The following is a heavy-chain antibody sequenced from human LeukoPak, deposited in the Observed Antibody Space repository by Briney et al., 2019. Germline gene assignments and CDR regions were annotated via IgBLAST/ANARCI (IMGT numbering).Heavy chain of an antibody. CDR2: ISSSGSTI. D-gene: IGHD2-2*01. CDR1: GFTFSDYY. J-gene: IGHJ4*02. CDR3: ARDLLVVPAAYADY. V-gene: IGHV3-11*01. Sequence: SGGSLRLSCAASGFTFSDYYMSWIRQAPGKGLEWVSYISSSGSTIYYADSVKGRFTISRDNAKNSLYLQMNSLRAEDTAVYYCARDLLVVPAAYADYWGQGTLVTVSS.